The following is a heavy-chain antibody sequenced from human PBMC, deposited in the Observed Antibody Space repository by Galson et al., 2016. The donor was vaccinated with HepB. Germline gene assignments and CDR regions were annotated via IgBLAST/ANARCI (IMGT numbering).Heavy chain of an antibody. CDR2: IYSGGST. J-gene: IGHJ5*02. CDR1: GFTVYNNY. Sequence: SLRLSCAASGFTVYNNYMWWVRQAPGKGLDWVSLIYSGGSTSYADSVKGRFTISRDSSKNTLFLQMNSLRAEDTAVYYCAKDVAPPAIAVPGTWGNWFDPWGQGTLVTVSS. V-gene: IGHV3-53*05. D-gene: IGHD6-19*01. CDR3: AKDVAPPAIAVPGTWGNWFDP.